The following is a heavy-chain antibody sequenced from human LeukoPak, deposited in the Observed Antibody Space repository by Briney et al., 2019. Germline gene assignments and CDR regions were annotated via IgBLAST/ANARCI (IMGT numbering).Heavy chain of an antibody. J-gene: IGHJ4*02. CDR1: EFTFSSYA. D-gene: IGHD4-23*01. V-gene: IGHV3-23*01. Sequence: GGSLRLSCAASEFTFSSYAMSWVRQAPEKGLEWVSAIIASGGSTNYADSVKGRFTISRDNSKNTMYLQMNSLRDEDTAVYYCAKGSSGTSQFDYWGQGTLVTASS. CDR3: AKGSSGTSQFDY. CDR2: IIASGGST.